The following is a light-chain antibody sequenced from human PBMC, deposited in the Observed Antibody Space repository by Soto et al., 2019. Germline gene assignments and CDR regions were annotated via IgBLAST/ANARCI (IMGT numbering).Light chain of an antibody. V-gene: IGKV1-39*01. CDR2: AAS. Sequence: DIQMTQSPSSLSASVGDRVTITCRASQSISSYLNWYQQKPGKAPKLLIYAASSLQSGVPPRFSGSASGTDSTLTISSLQPEDFATYYCQQNSTAPLTFGPRT. J-gene: IGKJ3*01. CDR3: QQNSTAPLT. CDR1: QSISSY.